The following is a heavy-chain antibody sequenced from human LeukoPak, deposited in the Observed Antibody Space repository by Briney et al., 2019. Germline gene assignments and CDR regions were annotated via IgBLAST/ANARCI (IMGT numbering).Heavy chain of an antibody. V-gene: IGHV3-21*01. J-gene: IGHJ6*03. D-gene: IGHD1-26*01. Sequence: GGSLRLSCAASGFTFSSYEMNWVRQAPGRALEWVSSITSSGTYIFYADSVKGRFTISRDNAKNSLYLQMNSLGPEDTAVYYCARDPYSGNYGNYYYYYMDVWGKGTTVTTSS. CDR2: ITSSGTYI. CDR3: ARDPYSGNYGNYYYYYMDV. CDR1: GFTFSSYE.